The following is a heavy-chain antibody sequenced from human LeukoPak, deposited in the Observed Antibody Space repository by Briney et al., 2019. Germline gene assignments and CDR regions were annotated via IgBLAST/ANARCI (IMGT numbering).Heavy chain of an antibody. J-gene: IGHJ4*02. CDR3: ARASGGSYLYYFDY. CDR2: INWNGGST. V-gene: IGHV3-20*04. D-gene: IGHD1-26*01. Sequence: PGGSLRLSCAASGFIFDDFGMNWVRQVPGKGLDWVSGINWNGGSTGYADSVKGRFTICRDNAKNALYLQMNSLRAEDTALYYCARASGGSYLYYFDYWGQGTLVTVSS. CDR1: GFIFDDFG.